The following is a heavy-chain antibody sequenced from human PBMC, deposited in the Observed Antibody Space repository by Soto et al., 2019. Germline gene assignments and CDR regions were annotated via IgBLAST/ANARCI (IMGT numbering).Heavy chain of an antibody. V-gene: IGHV1-69*02. J-gene: IGHJ3*02. CDR2: IIPILGIA. CDR3: ARAPFPYYDSSGTYAFDI. CDR1: GGTFSSYT. D-gene: IGHD3-22*01. Sequence: SVKVSCKASGGTFSSYTISWVRQAPGQGLEWMGRIIPILGIANYAQKFQGRVTITADKSTSTAYMELSSLRSEDTAVYYCARAPFPYYDSSGTYAFDIWGQGTMVTVSS.